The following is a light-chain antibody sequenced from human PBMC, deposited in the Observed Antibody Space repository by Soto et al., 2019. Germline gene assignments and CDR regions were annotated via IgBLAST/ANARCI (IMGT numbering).Light chain of an antibody. Sequence: EILLTQSPGTLSLSPGERGTVSCRASQSVRNSYLAWYQRKPGQAPRLLIYGASGRATGIPDRFSGSGSGTDFTLTISRLEPEDFAVYYCQQYGSSPYTFGQGTKLEI. CDR1: QSVRNSY. CDR2: GAS. CDR3: QQYGSSPYT. J-gene: IGKJ2*01. V-gene: IGKV3-20*01.